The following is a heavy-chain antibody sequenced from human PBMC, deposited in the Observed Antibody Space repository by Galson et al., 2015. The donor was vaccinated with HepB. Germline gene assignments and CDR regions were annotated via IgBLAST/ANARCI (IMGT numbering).Heavy chain of an antibody. J-gene: IGHJ4*02. CDR1: GFTFSSYA. Sequence: SLRLSCAASGFTFSSYAMHWVRQAPGKGLEWVAVISYDGSNKYYADSVKGRFTISRDNSKNTLYLQMNSLRAEDTAVYYCARGPYYFDYWGQGTLVTVSS. CDR2: ISYDGSNK. V-gene: IGHV3-30*04. CDR3: ARGPYYFDY.